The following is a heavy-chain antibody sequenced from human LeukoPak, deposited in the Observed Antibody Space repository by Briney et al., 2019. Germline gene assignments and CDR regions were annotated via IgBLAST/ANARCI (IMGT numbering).Heavy chain of an antibody. CDR2: ISPTGSTT. CDR1: GFSFSGHW. CDR3: ARGPNSNWSGLDF. J-gene: IGHJ4*02. Sequence: GGSLRLSCTASGFSFSGHWMHWTRQLPGKGLVWVSRISPTGSTTSYVDSVKGRFTVSRDNAKNTLYLQVNNLRAEDTAVYYCARGPNSNWSGLDFWGQGTLLTVSS. D-gene: IGHD6-6*01. V-gene: IGHV3-74*01.